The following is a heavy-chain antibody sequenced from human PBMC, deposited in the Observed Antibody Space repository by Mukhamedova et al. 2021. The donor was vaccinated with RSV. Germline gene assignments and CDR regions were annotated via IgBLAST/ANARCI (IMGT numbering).Heavy chain of an antibody. CDR1: Y. Sequence: YMGGIRQAPGKGLEWIGSIYHSGSPYYHPSLKSRVTISLDTSKNQFSLKLSSVTAADTAVYYCLAGYNWHHNSDYWGQGTLVSVST. J-gene: IGHJ4*02. CDR2: IYHSGSP. CDR3: LAGYNWHHNSDY. V-gene: IGHV4-38-2*01. D-gene: IGHD1-14*01.